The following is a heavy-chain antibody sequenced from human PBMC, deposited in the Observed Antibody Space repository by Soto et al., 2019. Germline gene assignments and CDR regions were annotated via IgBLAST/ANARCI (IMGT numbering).Heavy chain of an antibody. Sequence: GESLKISCKGSGYSFTSYWISWVRQMPGKGLEWMGRIDPSDSYTNYSPSFQGHVTISADKSISTAYLQWSSLKASDTAMYYCATLPPVEYYSYGMDVWCQGTTVTV. CDR1: GYSFTSYW. D-gene: IGHD1-1*01. J-gene: IGHJ6*02. CDR2: IDPSDSYT. V-gene: IGHV5-10-1*01. CDR3: ATLPPVEYYSYGMDV.